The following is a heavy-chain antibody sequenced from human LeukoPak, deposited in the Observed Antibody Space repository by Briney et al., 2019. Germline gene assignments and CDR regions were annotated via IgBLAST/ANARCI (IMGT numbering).Heavy chain of an antibody. V-gene: IGHV4-34*01. Sequence: SETLSLTCTVSGGSISSYYWSWIRQPPGKGLEWIGEINHSGSTNYNPSLKSRVTISVDTSKNQFSLKLSSVTAADTAVYYCARGKRHYDSSGYTYYYYYMDVWGKGTTVTVSS. CDR1: GGSISSYY. D-gene: IGHD3-22*01. J-gene: IGHJ6*03. CDR3: ARGKRHYDSSGYTYYYYYMDV. CDR2: INHSGST.